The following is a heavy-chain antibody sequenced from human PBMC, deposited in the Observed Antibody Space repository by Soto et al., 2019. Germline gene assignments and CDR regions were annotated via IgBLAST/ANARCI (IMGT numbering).Heavy chain of an antibody. D-gene: IGHD3-10*01. V-gene: IGHV2-5*02. CDR1: GFSLSTSGVG. CDR2: IYLDDDN. CDR3: AHHLLRWFGVGAFDI. Sequence: QITLKESGPTLVKPTQTLTLTCTFSGFSLSTSGVGVGWIRQPPGQDLEWLALIYLDDDNRYSPSLKSRLTITKDTSKNQVVLTMTNMDPVDTATYYFAHHLLRWFGVGAFDIWGQGTMVTVSS. J-gene: IGHJ3*02.